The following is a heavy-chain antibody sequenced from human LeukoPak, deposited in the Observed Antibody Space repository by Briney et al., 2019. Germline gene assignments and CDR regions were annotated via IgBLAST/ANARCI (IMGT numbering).Heavy chain of an antibody. V-gene: IGHV3-7*01. CDR3: ARDPPWKYCSSTSCYNDY. J-gene: IGHJ4*02. CDR1: GFTFSSYW. Sequence: GGSLRLSCSASGFTFSSYWMSWVRQAPGKGLEWVANINQDGSVKYHVDSVKGRFTISRDNAKNSLYLQMNSLRAEDTAVYYCARDPPWKYCSSTSCYNDYWGQGTLVTVSS. CDR2: INQDGSVK. D-gene: IGHD2-2*01.